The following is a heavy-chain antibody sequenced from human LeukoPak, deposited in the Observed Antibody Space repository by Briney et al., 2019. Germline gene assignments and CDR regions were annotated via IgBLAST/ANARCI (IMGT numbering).Heavy chain of an antibody. V-gene: IGHV3-30*02. J-gene: IGHJ3*02. CDR2: IRYDGSNK. CDR3: AKDPSWVVVPAGATDAFDI. Sequence: PGGSLRLSCAASGFTFSSYGMHWVRQAPGKGLEWVAFIRYDGSNKYYADSVKGRFTISRDNSKNTLYLQMNSLRAEDTAVYYCAKDPSWVVVPAGATDAFDIWGQGTMVTVSS. D-gene: IGHD2-2*01. CDR1: GFTFSSYG.